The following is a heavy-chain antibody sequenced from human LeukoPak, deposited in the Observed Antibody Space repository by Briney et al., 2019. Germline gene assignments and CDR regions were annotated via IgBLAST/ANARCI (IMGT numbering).Heavy chain of an antibody. J-gene: IGHJ4*02. V-gene: IGHV1-69*13. CDR3: ARGVYYYGSGTARTHFDY. D-gene: IGHD3-10*01. CDR2: IIPIFGTA. Sequence: SVKVSCKASGYTFTSYGISWVRQAPGQGLEWMGGIIPIFGTANYAQKFQGRVTITADESTSTAYMELSSLRSEDTAVYYCARGVYYYGSGTARTHFDYWGQGTLVTVSS. CDR1: GYTFTSYG.